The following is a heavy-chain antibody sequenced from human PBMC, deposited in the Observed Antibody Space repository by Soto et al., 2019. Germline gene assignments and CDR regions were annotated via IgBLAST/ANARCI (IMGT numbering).Heavy chain of an antibody. J-gene: IGHJ4*02. V-gene: IGHV4-59*01. CDR1: GDSISSYY. CDR2: MHYSGST. D-gene: IGHD4-4*01. Sequence: SATLSLTCTVSGDSISSYYWTWIRQPPWQGLEWIGYMHYSGSTNYNPSLNSRVTMSLDTSKNQFSLKLISVTAADTAVYYCARGSNSPSRYHFAYWGQGTLVTIS. CDR3: ARGSNSPSRYHFAY.